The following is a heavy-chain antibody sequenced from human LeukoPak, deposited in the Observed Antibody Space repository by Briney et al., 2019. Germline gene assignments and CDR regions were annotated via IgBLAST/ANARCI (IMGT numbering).Heavy chain of an antibody. CDR1: GYTFTGYY. Sequence: ASVKVSCKASGYTFTGYYMHWVRQAPGQGLEWMGWINPNSGGTNYAQKFQGRVTMTRDTSISTAYVELSSLRSEDTAVYYCATAGPITMIVVVTSPYYYYGMDVWGQGTTVTASS. D-gene: IGHD3-22*01. J-gene: IGHJ6*02. CDR3: ATAGPITMIVVVTSPYYYYGMDV. V-gene: IGHV1-2*02. CDR2: INPNSGGT.